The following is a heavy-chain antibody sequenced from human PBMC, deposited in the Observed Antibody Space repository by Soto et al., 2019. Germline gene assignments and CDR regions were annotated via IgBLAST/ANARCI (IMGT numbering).Heavy chain of an antibody. V-gene: IGHV3-48*01. D-gene: IGHD2-21*01. CDR3: ARDRIFAFAI. CDR1: GFTFSTYS. CDR2: IGWNSNT. J-gene: IGHJ3*02. Sequence: EVQLVESGGGLVQPGGSLRLSCATSGFTFSTYSMNWVRQVPGKGLEWLSYIGWNSNTDYADSVKGRFTISRDNARDSLYLQMNSLRAEDTAGYYCARDRIFAFAIWGRGTMVTVSS.